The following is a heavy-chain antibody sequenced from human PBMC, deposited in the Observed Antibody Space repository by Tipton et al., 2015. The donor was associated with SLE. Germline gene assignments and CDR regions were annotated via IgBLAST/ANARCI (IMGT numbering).Heavy chain of an antibody. D-gene: IGHD6-13*01. Sequence: TLSLTCAVYGGSFSGYYWSWIRQPPGKGLEWIGEINHSGSTNYNPSLKSRVTISVDTSKNQFSLKLSSVTAADTAVYYCASPGYSSSKGAFDSWGQGTMVTVSS. J-gene: IGHJ3*02. CDR1: GGSFSGYY. V-gene: IGHV4-34*01. CDR2: INHSGST. CDR3: ASPGYSSSKGAFDS.